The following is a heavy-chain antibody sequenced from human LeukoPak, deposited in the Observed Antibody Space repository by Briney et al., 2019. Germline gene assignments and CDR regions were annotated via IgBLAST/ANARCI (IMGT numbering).Heavy chain of an antibody. V-gene: IGHV3-21*01. CDR3: ARDQNYYDSSGYYGD. CDR2: ISSSSSYI. CDR1: GFTFSSYS. J-gene: IGHJ4*02. Sequence: GGSLRLSCAASGFTFSSYSMNRVRQAPGKGLEWVSSISSSSSYIYYADSVKGRFTISRDNAKNSLYLLMNRLRAEDTAVYYCARDQNYYDSSGYYGDWGQGTLVTVSS. D-gene: IGHD3-22*01.